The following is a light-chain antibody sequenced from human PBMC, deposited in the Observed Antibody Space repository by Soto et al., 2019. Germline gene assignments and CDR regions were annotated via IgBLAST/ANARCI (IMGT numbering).Light chain of an antibody. J-gene: IGLJ1*01. CDR3: CSYSTSNTHKYV. CDR2: EVN. CDR1: SSDIGGYNY. V-gene: IGLV2-14*01. Sequence: QSALTHRVSVSGSPGHSLTVSYTGTSSDIGGYNYVSWYQHHPGKAPQPLIYEVNLRPSGVSDRFSASKSGDTASLTISGLQAGDEADYYCCSYSTSNTHKYVFGTGTKVTVL.